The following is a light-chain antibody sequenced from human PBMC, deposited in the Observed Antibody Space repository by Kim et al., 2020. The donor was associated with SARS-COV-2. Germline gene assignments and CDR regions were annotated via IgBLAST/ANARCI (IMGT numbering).Light chain of an antibody. V-gene: IGLV1-44*01. CDR3: STWDDGLRCRL. J-gene: IGLJ3*02. CDR1: SSNIGSNT. Sequence: QSVLTQPPSMSGTPGQWVTISCSGNSSNIGSNTVNWYQQFPGMAPKLLIYGTNQRPSGVPARFSGSQSGTSASLAISGLQSGDEADYYCSTWDDGLRCRLFGGGTQLTVL. CDR2: GTN.